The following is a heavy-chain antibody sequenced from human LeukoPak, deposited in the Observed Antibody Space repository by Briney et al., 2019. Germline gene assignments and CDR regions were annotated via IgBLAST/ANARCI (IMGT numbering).Heavy chain of an antibody. CDR1: GGTFSSYT. D-gene: IGHD1-26*01. CDR2: IIPILGIA. CDR3: AREWKVGAFDYFDY. J-gene: IGHJ4*02. Sequence: ASVKVSCKASGGTFSSYTISWVRQAPGQGLEWMGRIIPILGIANYAQKFQGRVTITADKSTSTAYMELSSLRSEDTAVYYCAREWKVGAFDYFDYWGQGTLVTVSS. V-gene: IGHV1-69*04.